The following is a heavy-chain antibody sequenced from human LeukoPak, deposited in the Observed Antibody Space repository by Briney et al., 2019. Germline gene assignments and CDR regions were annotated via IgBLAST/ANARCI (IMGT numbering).Heavy chain of an antibody. V-gene: IGHV1-18*04. D-gene: IGHD4-23*01. Sequence: RASVKASCKASNYIFKSYGVNWVRPAPGQGLAWVGWISGFNGKTDYAQKFQGRVTMTRDTSTNTAHLELRSLTSEDTAVYFCARSGILVTGVRMDVWGKGTTVIVSS. CDR2: ISGFNGKT. J-gene: IGHJ6*04. CDR3: ARSGILVTGVRMDV. CDR1: NYIFKSYG.